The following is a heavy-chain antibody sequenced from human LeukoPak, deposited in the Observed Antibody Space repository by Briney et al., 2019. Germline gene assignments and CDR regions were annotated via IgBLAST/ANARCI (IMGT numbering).Heavy chain of an antibody. V-gene: IGHV3-74*01. CDR3: ARGRDSSNWYPGYFEY. D-gene: IGHD6-13*01. CDR2: IKSDGSST. Sequence: QAGGSLRLSCAASGFTFSNYWMHWVRQAPGKGPVWVSRIKSDGSSTRFADSVQGRFTISRDNGKNTLYLQMNSLRAEDTAVYYCARGRDSSNWYPGYFEYWGQGALVTVSS. CDR1: GFTFSNYW. J-gene: IGHJ4*02.